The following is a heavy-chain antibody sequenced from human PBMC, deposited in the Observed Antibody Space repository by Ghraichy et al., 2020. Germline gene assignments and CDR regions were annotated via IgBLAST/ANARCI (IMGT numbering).Heavy chain of an antibody. D-gene: IGHD3-10*01. CDR1: GFSLSTGGVG. Sequence: SGPTLKPTQTVTLTCTFSGFSLSTGGVGVGWIRQPPGKALEWLALIYWTEDKRYSPSLMSRLTITKDTSKNQVVLTMTDMDPVDTGTYYCAHRVWSAGAFDIWGQGTMVTVSS. CDR2: IYWTEDK. V-gene: IGHV2-5*01. CDR3: AHRVWSAGAFDI. J-gene: IGHJ3*02.